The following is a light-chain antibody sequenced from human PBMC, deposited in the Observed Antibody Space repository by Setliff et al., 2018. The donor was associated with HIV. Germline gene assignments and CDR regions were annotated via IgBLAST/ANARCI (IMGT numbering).Light chain of an antibody. CDR3: NSYTSSSTYV. CDR1: SSDIGGYNY. CDR2: DVN. V-gene: IGLV2-14*03. J-gene: IGLJ1*01. Sequence: QSVLTQPASVSGSPGQSVTISCAGTSSDIGGYNYVSWYQQHPGKAPKLIIYDVNHRPSGISSRFSGSKSGNVASLIISGLQTGDEADYYCNSYTSSSTYVFGTGTKVTVL.